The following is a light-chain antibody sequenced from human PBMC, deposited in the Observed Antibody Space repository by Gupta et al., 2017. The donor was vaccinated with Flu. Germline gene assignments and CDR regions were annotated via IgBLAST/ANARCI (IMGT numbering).Light chain of an antibody. V-gene: IGKV3-11*01. Sequence: PATLSLSPGERATRSCRASQSVSSYLAWYQQKPGQAPRLLIYDASNRATGIPARFSGSGSGTDFTLTISSLEPEDFAVYYCQQRSSWPLTFGGGTKVEIK. CDR2: DAS. J-gene: IGKJ4*01. CDR1: QSVSSY. CDR3: QQRSSWPLT.